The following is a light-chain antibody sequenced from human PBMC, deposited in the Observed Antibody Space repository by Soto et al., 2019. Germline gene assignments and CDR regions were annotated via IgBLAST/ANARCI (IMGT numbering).Light chain of an antibody. J-gene: IGLJ1*01. CDR3: CSYRSGSSPYYV. CDR2: ETS. CDR1: SSDFGSYKF. V-gene: IGLV2-14*02. Sequence: QSALTQPASVSGSPGQSVTISCTGTSSDFGSYKFVSWYQHHPGKVPKVIIYETSKRPSGVSSRFAGSKSGNVASLTISGLQAEDEADYYCCSYRSGSSPYYVFGTGTKVTVL.